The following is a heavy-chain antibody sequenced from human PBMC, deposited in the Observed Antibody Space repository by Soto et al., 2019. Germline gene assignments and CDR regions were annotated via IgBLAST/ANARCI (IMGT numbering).Heavy chain of an antibody. J-gene: IGHJ6*02. CDR2: IWYDGSNK. Sequence: GGSLRLSCAASGFSFSSYGMYWVRQAPGKGLEWVAVIWYDGSNKYFADSVKDRFTSSRDNSENTLYLQMNSLEAEDTGVYYCARDGSRNDFWSGYYSLHYGMDVWGQGTTVTVSS. V-gene: IGHV3-33*07. CDR1: GFSFSSYG. CDR3: ARDGSRNDFWSGYYSLHYGMDV. D-gene: IGHD3-3*01.